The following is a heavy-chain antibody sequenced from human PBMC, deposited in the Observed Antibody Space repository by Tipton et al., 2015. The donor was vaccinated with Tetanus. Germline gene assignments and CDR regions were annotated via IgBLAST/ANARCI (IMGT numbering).Heavy chain of an antibody. CDR3: AKKLGGVNPFEY. D-gene: IGHD3-16*01. CDR1: GFTFSSYA. V-gene: IGHV3-23*01. J-gene: IGHJ4*02. CDR2: ISGSGVST. Sequence: SLRLSCAASGFTFSSYAMSWVRQAPGKGLEWVSTISGSGVSTYYADSVKGRFTISRDNSKNTLSLQMNSLRAEDTAVYYCAKKLGGVNPFEYWGQGTLVSVPS.